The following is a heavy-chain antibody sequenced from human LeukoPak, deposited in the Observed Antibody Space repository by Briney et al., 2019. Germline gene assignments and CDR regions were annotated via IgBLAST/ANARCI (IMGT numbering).Heavy chain of an antibody. CDR2: IWNDGSDK. V-gene: IGHV3-33*06. CDR3: AKDAERGFDFSNSLQS. Sequence: GRSLRLSCTTSGFTFSHYAMHWVRQAPGKGLRWVAVIWNDGSDKYYGDSVKGRFTISRDNSKKTVYLQLSSLRVEDTAVYYCAKDAERGFDFSNSLQSWGQGTLVTVSS. J-gene: IGHJ4*02. D-gene: IGHD4-11*01. CDR1: GFTFSHYA.